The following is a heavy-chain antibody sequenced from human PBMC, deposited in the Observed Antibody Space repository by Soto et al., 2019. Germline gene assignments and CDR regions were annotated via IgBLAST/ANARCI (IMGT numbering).Heavy chain of an antibody. CDR2: INPNSGGT. J-gene: IGHJ4*02. CDR1: GYTFTGYY. V-gene: IGHV1-2*02. CDR3: ATGSERYYDFWSGYNTYYFDY. D-gene: IGHD3-3*01. Sequence: ASVKVSCKASGYTFTGYYMHWVRQAPGQGLEWMGWINPNSGGTNYAQKFQGRVTMTRDTSIGTAYMELSSLRSEDTAVYYCATGSERYYDFWSGYNTYYFDYWGQGTLVTVSS.